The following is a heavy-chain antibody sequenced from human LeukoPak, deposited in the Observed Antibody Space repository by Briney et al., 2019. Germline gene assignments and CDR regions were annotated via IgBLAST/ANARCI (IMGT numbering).Heavy chain of an antibody. CDR3: ARGGTTGDYSKDY. D-gene: IGHD4-17*01. CDR2: ISSSSSYI. V-gene: IGHV3-21*01. Sequence: GGSLRLSCAASEFSVGSNYMTWVRQAPGKALEWVSSISSSSSYIYYADSVKGRFTISRDNAKNSLYLQMNSLRAEDTAVYYCARGGTTGDYSKDYWGQGTLVTVSS. J-gene: IGHJ4*02. CDR1: EFSVGSNY.